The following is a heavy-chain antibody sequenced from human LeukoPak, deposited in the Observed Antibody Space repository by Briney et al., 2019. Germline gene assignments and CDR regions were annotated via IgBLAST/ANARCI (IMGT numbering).Heavy chain of an antibody. CDR1: GGTFSSYA. CDR3: ASWGGTAIGVFDI. CDR2: IIPIFGTA. V-gene: IGHV1-69*05. Sequence: SVKVSCKASGGTFSSYAISWVRQAPGQGLEWMGGIIPIFGTANYAQKFQGRVTITTDESTSTAYMELSSLRSEDTAVYYCASWGGTAIGVFDIWGKGTMVTVSS. D-gene: IGHD2-21*02. J-gene: IGHJ3*02.